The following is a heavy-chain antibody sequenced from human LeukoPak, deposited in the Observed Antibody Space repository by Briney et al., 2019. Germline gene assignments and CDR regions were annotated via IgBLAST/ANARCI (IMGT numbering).Heavy chain of an antibody. Sequence: PGGSLRLSCAASGFTVSNNYMSWVRQAPGKGLEWVSVIYSAGTTCYADSVKGRFTISRDNSKNTLYLQMNSLRAEDTAVYYCAREGSSGWYEFWFDPWGQGTLVTVSS. CDR1: GFTVSNNY. CDR3: AREGSSGWYEFWFDP. CDR2: IYSAGTT. J-gene: IGHJ5*02. D-gene: IGHD6-19*01. V-gene: IGHV3-66*01.